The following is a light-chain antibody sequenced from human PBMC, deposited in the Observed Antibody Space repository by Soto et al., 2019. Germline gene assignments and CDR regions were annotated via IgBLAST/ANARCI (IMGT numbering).Light chain of an antibody. V-gene: IGLV2-8*01. Sequence: QSALTQPPSASGSPGQSVTISCTGTSSDVGAYNYVSWYQQHPGKAPKLMIYDVSKRPSGVPYRFSGSKSGNAASLTVSGLQGEDEADYYCSSYAGDSTWVFGGGTKLTVL. J-gene: IGLJ3*02. CDR3: SSYAGDSTWV. CDR2: DVS. CDR1: SSDVGAYNY.